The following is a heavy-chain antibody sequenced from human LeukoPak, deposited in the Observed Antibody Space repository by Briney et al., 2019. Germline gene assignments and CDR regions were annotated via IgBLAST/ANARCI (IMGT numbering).Heavy chain of an antibody. CDR3: ARVTAVDAGKGVFDY. CDR1: GYTFTGYY. J-gene: IGHJ4*02. D-gene: IGHD6-13*01. Sequence: ASVKVSCKASGYTFTGYYMHWVRQAPRQGLEWIARINPKSGDTNFAQKFQGRVTMTRDTSITTAYMELSRLRSDDTAVYYCARVTAVDAGKGVFDYWGQGTLVTVSS. V-gene: IGHV1-2*06. CDR2: INPKSGDT.